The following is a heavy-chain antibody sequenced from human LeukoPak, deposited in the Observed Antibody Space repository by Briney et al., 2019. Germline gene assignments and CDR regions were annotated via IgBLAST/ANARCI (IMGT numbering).Heavy chain of an antibody. J-gene: IGHJ4*02. D-gene: IGHD3-3*01. Sequence: PGGSLRLSCAASGFTFSSYAMHWVRQAPGKGLEWVAVISYDGSNKYYADSVKGRFTISRDNSKNTLYLQMNSLRAEDTAVYYCARRSYDFWSGYYSYWGQGTLVTVSS. CDR3: ARRSYDFWSGYYSY. CDR2: ISYDGSNK. V-gene: IGHV3-30-3*01. CDR1: GFTFSSYA.